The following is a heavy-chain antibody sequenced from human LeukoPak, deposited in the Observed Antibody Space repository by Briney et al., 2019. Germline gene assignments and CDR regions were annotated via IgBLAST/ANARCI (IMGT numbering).Heavy chain of an antibody. Sequence: GGSLRLSCAASGFTFSGYGMHWVRQAPGKGLEWVAVIWYDGSNKYYADSVKGRFTISRDNSKNTLYLQMNSLRAEDTAVYYCARDSITGKHDFDYWGQGTLVTVSS. CDR3: ARDSITGKHDFDY. D-gene: IGHD1-20*01. CDR2: IWYDGSNK. V-gene: IGHV3-33*01. CDR1: GFTFSGYG. J-gene: IGHJ4*02.